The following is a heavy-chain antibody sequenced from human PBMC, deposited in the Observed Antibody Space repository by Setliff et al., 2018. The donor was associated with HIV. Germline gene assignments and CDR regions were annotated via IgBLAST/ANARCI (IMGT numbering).Heavy chain of an antibody. D-gene: IGHD6-19*01. Sequence: SETLSLTCTVSGVSTSSTSHYWGWIRQPPGKGLEWIGYIFYTGSTYYSPSLKSRVTMSVDTSKNHFSLKLNSVTAADTAVYYCARQGAVTGNSFDSWGQGALVTVSS. CDR1: GVSTSSTSHY. CDR3: ARQGAVTGNSFDS. V-gene: IGHV4-39*01. J-gene: IGHJ4*02. CDR2: IFYTGST.